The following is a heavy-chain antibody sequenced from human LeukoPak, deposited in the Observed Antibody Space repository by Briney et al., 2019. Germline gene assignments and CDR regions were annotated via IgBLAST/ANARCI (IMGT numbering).Heavy chain of an antibody. J-gene: IGHJ4*02. CDR1: GYSFTSYW. CDR2: IYPGDSDT. D-gene: IGHD3-3*01. V-gene: IGHV5-51*01. CDR3: ARVGRDFRSDSKRGESFDS. Sequence: GESLKISCKGSGYSFTSYWIGWVRQMPGKGLEWMGIIYPGDSDTRYSPSFQGQVTISADKSISTAYLQWSSLKASDTAMYYCARVGRDFRSDSKRGESFDSWGQGTLVSVSS.